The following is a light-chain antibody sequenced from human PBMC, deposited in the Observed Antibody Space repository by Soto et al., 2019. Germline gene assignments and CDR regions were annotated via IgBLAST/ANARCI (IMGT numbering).Light chain of an antibody. V-gene: IGKV1-39*01. CDR1: QSISSS. CDR2: DAS. J-gene: IGKJ4*01. CDR3: QQSYSTPLT. Sequence: DIQMTQSPSSLAASVGDRVTITCRASQSISSSLNWYQHKPGRAPRLVIFDASTLQNGVPSRFGGSGSGTDFTLTISSLQPEDFATYYCQQSYSTPLTFGGGTKVENK.